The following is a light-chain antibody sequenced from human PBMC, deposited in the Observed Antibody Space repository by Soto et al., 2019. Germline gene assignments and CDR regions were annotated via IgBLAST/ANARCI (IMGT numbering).Light chain of an antibody. CDR2: SNN. CDR3: VAWDDSLNGYVV. Sequence: QSVLTQPPSASRTPGQRVTISCSGSSSKIGSNTVNWYQKLPGTAPKLVIYSNNQRPSGVPDRFSGSKSGTSASLAISGLQSEDEADYYCVAWDDSLNGYVVFGGGTKVTVL. J-gene: IGLJ2*01. V-gene: IGLV1-44*01. CDR1: SSKIGSNT.